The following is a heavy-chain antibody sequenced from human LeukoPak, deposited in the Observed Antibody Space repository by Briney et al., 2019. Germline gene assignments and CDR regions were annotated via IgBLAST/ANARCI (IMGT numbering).Heavy chain of an antibody. D-gene: IGHD3-3*01. J-gene: IGHJ4*02. CDR3: ARSGYDSQDYFDY. V-gene: IGHV4-30-4*01. CDR2: IYYSGST. Sequence: SQTLSLTCTVSGGSISSGDYYWSWIRQPPGKGLEWIGYIYYSGSTYYNPSLKSRVTMSVDTSKNQFSLKLSSVTAADTAVYYCARSGYDSQDYFDYWGQGTLVTVSS. CDR1: GGSISSGDYY.